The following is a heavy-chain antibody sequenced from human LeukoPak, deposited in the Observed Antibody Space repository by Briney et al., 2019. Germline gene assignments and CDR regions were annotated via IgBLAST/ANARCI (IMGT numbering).Heavy chain of an antibody. Sequence: GRSLRLSCAASGFTFSSYGMHWVRQAPGKGLEWVAAIWYDGSNKYYADSVKGRFTISRDNSKNTLYLQMNSLRAEDTAVYYCATQTTVTDVYYYYYYGMDVWGQGTTVTVSS. J-gene: IGHJ6*02. D-gene: IGHD4-11*01. CDR2: IWYDGSNK. V-gene: IGHV3-33*01. CDR3: ATQTTVTDVYYYYYYGMDV. CDR1: GFTFSSYG.